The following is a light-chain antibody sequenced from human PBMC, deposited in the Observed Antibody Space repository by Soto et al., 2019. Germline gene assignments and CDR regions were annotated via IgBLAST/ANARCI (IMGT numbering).Light chain of an antibody. J-gene: IGKJ1*01. V-gene: IGKV3-11*01. CDR3: QQYDSSPWT. CDR1: QSVSSY. CDR2: DAS. Sequence: EIVFTQSPVPLSLSPGERATLSCRASQSVSSYLAWYQQRPGQAPRLLIYDASNRATGIPARFSGSGSGTDFTLTISRLQPEDSAVYYCQQYDSSPWTFGQGTKVDI.